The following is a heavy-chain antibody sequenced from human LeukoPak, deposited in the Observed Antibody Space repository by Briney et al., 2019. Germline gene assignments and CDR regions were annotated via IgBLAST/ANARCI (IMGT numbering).Heavy chain of an antibody. CDR2: INHSGST. Sequence: PSETLSLTCAVYGGSFSGYYWSWLRQPPGKGLEWIGEINHSGSTNYNLSLKSRVTISVDTSKNQFSLKLTSVTAADTAVYYCARGFASYSYGMGVWGQGTTVTVSS. CDR1: GGSFSGYY. V-gene: IGHV4-34*01. J-gene: IGHJ6*02. CDR3: ARGFASYSYGMGV.